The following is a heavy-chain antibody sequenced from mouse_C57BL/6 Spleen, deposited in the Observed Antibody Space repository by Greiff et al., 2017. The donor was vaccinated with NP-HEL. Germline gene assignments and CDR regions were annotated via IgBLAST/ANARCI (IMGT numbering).Heavy chain of an antibody. CDR2: IDPSDSYT. V-gene: IGHV1-59*01. Sequence: VQLQQPGAELVRPGTSVKLSCKASGYTFTSYWMHWVKQRPGQGLEWIGVIDPSDSYTNYNQKFKGKATLTVDTSSSTAYMQLSSLTSEDSAVYYCARGMNGNSYFDYWGQGTTLTVSS. CDR1: GYTFTSYW. D-gene: IGHD2-1*01. CDR3: ARGMNGNSYFDY. J-gene: IGHJ2*01.